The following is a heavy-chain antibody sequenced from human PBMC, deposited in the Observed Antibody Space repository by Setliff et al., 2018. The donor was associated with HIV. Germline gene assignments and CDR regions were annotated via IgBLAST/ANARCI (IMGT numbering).Heavy chain of an antibody. J-gene: IGHJ4*02. CDR2: IWTSGST. Sequence: SETLSLTCTVSGGSFSSGSYYWSWIRQPAGKGLEWIGRIWTSGSTNYNPSLKSRVTISVDTSKNQFSLKLSSVTAADTAVYYCARGTGSYGSDYWGQGTLVTVSS. CDR1: GGSFSSGSYY. V-gene: IGHV4-61*02. D-gene: IGHD5-18*01. CDR3: ARGTGSYGSDY.